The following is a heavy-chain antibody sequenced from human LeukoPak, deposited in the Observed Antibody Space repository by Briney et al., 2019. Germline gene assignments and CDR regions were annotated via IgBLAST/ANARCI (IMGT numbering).Heavy chain of an antibody. CDR2: IKQDGSEK. Sequence: GGSLRLSCAASGFTFSSYWMSWVRQAPGKGLEWVANIKQDGSEKYYVDSVKGRFTISRDNSKNTLYLQMNSLRAEDTAVYYCAKDRYGSGSYYKIQNGMDVWGQGTTVTVSS. CDR1: GFTFSSYW. J-gene: IGHJ6*02. CDR3: AKDRYGSGSYYKIQNGMDV. D-gene: IGHD3-10*01. V-gene: IGHV3-7*03.